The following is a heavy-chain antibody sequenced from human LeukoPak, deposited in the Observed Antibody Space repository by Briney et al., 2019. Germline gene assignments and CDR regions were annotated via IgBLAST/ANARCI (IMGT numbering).Heavy chain of an antibody. V-gene: IGHV1-69*04. CDR3: ARDQYCTNGVCQWYFDL. D-gene: IGHD2-8*01. CDR1: GGTFSSYT. Sequence: GASVKVSCKASGGTFSSYTISWLRQAPAQGLEWMGRIIPILGIANYAQKFQGRVTITADKSTSTAYMELSSLRSEDTAVYYCARDQYCTNGVCQWYFDLWGRGTLVTVSS. CDR2: IIPILGIA. J-gene: IGHJ2*01.